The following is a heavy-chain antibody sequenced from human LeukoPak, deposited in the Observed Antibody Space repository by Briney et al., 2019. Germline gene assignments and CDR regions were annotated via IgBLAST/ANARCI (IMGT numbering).Heavy chain of an antibody. CDR3: ARDGRLGELI. J-gene: IGHJ3*02. CDR1: GGSFSGYY. D-gene: IGHD3-16*01. CDR2: INHSGST. V-gene: IGHV4-34*01. Sequence: SETLSLTCAVYGGSFSGYYWSWIRQPPGKGLEWIGEINHSGSTNYNPSLKSRVTISVDTSKNQFSLKLSSVTAADTAVYYCARDGRLGELIWGQGTMVTVSS.